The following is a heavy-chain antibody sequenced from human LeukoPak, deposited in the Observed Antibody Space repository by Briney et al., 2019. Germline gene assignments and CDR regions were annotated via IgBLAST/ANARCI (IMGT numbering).Heavy chain of an antibody. V-gene: IGHV1-46*01. CDR1: GYTFTSNY. D-gene: IGHD1-26*01. Sequence: ASVKVSCKASGYTFTSNYMHWVRQAPGQGLEWMGGLNPSGGSPSYAQKFQGRVTMTRDMSTSTVYMELSSLRSEDTAVYYCARDRWESWGQGTLVTVSS. CDR3: ARDRWES. J-gene: IGHJ4*02. CDR2: LNPSGGSP.